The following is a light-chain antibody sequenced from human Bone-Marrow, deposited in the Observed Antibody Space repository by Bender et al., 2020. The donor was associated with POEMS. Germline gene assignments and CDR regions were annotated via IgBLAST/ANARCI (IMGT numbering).Light chain of an antibody. CDR2: RNN. J-gene: IGLJ1*01. V-gene: IGLV1-47*01. CDR1: SSNIGNQY. CDR3: AAWDDSLSGRV. Sequence: QSVLTQPPSASGTPGQSVIISCSGSSSNIGNQYVYWYRQLPGTAPKVLIYRNNLWPSGVPDRFSGSKAGTSASLAISGLRSEDEADYYCAAWDDSLSGRVFGSGTKVTVL.